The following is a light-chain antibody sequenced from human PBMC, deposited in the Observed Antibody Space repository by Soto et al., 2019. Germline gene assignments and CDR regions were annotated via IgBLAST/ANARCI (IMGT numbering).Light chain of an antibody. CDR3: QQRSNWPLT. V-gene: IGKV3-11*01. CDR1: QSVSSY. CDR2: DAS. Sequence: EIVLTQSPATLSLSPGERATLSCRASQSVSSYLAWYQQKPGQAPRLLIYDASNRATGIPARFSGSGSGTDFTLTISSLEHKDFAVYYCQQRSNWPLTFGGGTKVEIK. J-gene: IGKJ4*01.